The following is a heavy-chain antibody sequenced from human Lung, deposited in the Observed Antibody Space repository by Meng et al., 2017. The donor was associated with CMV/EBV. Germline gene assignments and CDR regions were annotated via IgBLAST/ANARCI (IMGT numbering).Heavy chain of an antibody. CDR3: AKGGIRFLES. J-gene: IGHJ4*02. CDR1: GFTFNNYA. V-gene: IGHV3-23*01. D-gene: IGHD3-3*01. Sequence: LSCAVSGFTFNNYAMTWVRQTPGKGLEWVSTIGGSGGSTYYADSVKCHFTISRDNSKSTLYLQMNSLRAEDTAIYYCAKGGIRFLESWGQGALVTVSS. CDR2: IGGSGGST.